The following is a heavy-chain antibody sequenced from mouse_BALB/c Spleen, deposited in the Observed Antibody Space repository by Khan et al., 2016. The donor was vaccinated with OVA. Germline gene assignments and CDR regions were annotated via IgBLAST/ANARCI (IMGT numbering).Heavy chain of an antibody. CDR2: INTYTGEP. V-gene: IGHV9-3-1*01. CDR3: ARVGYNGTMDC. Sequence: VASGPELKKPGETVQISCKASGFTFTTYGMNWVKQAPGKGLKWMGWINTYTGEPTFADDFKGRFAFSLDTSASTAYLQINSLKNEDTATYFCARVGYNGTMDCWGQGTSVTVSS. CDR1: GFTFTTYG. D-gene: IGHD2-14*01. J-gene: IGHJ4*01.